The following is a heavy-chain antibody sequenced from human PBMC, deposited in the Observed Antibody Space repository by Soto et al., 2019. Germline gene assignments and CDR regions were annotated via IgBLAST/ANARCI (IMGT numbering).Heavy chain of an antibody. CDR2: IIPIFGTA. CDR1: GGTFSSYA. J-gene: IGHJ3*02. D-gene: IGHD1-26*01. V-gene: IGHV1-69*13. Sequence: SLKVSCKASGGTFSSYAISWVRQAPGQGLEWMGGIIPIFGTANYAQKFQGRVTITADESTSTAYMELSSLRSEDTAVYYCARGGIVGATTRSDAFDIWGQGTMVTVSS. CDR3: ARGGIVGATTRSDAFDI.